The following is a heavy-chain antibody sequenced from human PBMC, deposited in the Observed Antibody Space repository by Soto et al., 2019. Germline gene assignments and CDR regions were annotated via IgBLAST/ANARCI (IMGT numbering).Heavy chain of an antibody. CDR3: TTGDTSGRYVNYYYAIDV. CDR2: TYYRSKWYT. J-gene: IGHJ6*02. CDR1: GDSVASNSAA. Sequence: SQTLSLTCAISGDSVASNSAAWNWIRQSPSRGLEWLGRTYYRSKWYTDYAESVKSRITINPDTSKNQVSLQLKSVTPEDTAVYYCTTGDTSGRYVNYYYAIDVWGQGNTVTVPS. D-gene: IGHD3-3*01. V-gene: IGHV6-1*01.